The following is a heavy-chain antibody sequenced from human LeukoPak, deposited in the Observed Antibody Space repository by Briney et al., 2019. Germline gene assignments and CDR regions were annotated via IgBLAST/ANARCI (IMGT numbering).Heavy chain of an antibody. V-gene: IGHV3-30*02. J-gene: IGHJ4*02. CDR3: GKDRGLRYFDWFIGLDF. Sequence: PGGSLRLSCAASGITFSHYGMHWVRQAPGKGLEWVAFIRYDGSNKYYADSVKGRFTISRDNSKNTLYLQMNSLRAEDTAVYYCGKDRGLRYFDWFIGLDFWGQGTLVTVSS. D-gene: IGHD3-9*01. CDR1: GITFSHYG. CDR2: IRYDGSNK.